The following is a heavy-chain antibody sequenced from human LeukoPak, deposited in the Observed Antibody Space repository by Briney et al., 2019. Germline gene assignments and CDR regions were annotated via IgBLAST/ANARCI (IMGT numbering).Heavy chain of an antibody. CDR3: ARNLCSGGSCYIGFDP. CDR1: GYNFTGHW. J-gene: IGHJ5*02. CDR2: LDPSDSYT. Sequence: HGESLKISCKGSGYNFTGHWISWVRQMPGKGLEWMGRLDPSDSYTNYSPSFQGQVTISADKSISTAYLQWSSLKASDTAMYYCARNLCSGGSCYIGFDPWGQGTLVTVSS. D-gene: IGHD2-15*01. V-gene: IGHV5-10-1*04.